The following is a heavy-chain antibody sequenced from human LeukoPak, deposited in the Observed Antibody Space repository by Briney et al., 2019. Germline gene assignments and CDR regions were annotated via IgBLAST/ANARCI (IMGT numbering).Heavy chain of an antibody. CDR2: INSGGSST. CDR3: ARAKGCSSTSCYSYYFDY. D-gene: IGHD2-2*01. Sequence: PGGSLRLSCAASGFTFSSYWMHWVRQAPGKGLVWVSRINSGGSSTGYADSVKGRFTISRDSAKNTLFLQMDSLRADDTAVYYCARAKGCSSTSCYSYYFDYWGQGTLVTVSS. V-gene: IGHV3-74*01. CDR1: GFTFSSYW. J-gene: IGHJ4*02.